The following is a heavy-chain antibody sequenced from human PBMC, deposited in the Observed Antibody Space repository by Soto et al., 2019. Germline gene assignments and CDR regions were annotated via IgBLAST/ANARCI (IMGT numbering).Heavy chain of an antibody. CDR3: AKPVDYGQAPFDY. J-gene: IGHJ4*02. CDR1: GFTFSSYA. CDR2: ISGSGGST. Sequence: PGGSLRLSCAASGFTFSSYAMSWVRQAPGKGLEWVSAISGSGGSTYYADSVKGRFTISRDNSKHTLYLQMNSLRAEDTAVYYCAKPVDYGQAPFDYWGQGTLVTGSS. V-gene: IGHV3-23*01. D-gene: IGHD4-17*01.